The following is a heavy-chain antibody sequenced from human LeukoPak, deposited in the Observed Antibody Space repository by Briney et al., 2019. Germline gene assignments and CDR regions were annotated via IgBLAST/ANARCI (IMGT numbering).Heavy chain of an antibody. V-gene: IGHV1-18*01. D-gene: IGHD3-10*01. Sequence: ASVKVACKASGYTFTSYGISWVRQAPGQGLEWMGWISAYNGNTNYAQKLQGRVTMTTDTSTSTAYMELRSLRSDDTAVYYCARFSTDWFGELFYFDYWGQGTLVTVSS. J-gene: IGHJ4*02. CDR2: ISAYNGNT. CDR3: ARFSTDWFGELFYFDY. CDR1: GYTFTSYG.